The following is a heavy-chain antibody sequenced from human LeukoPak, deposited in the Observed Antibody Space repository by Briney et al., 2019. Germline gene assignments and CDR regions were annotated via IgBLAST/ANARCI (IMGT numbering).Heavy chain of an antibody. CDR3: ARDPYNSGSSYFDY. CDR1: SFSFSDFD. J-gene: IGHJ4*02. D-gene: IGHD3-10*01. Sequence: GGSLRLSCTTSSFSFSDFDMNWVRQAPGKGLEWVSAIYSGGSTFYADSVKGRFTISRDNSKNTLYLQMNSLRAEDTAVYYCARDPYNSGSSYFDYWGQGTLVTVSA. CDR2: IYSGGST. V-gene: IGHV3-53*01.